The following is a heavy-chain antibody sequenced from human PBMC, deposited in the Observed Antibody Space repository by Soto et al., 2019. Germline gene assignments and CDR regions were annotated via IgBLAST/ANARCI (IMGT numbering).Heavy chain of an antibody. CDR2: ISAHNCNT. D-gene: IGHD1-1*01. CDR3: ARGRYGDY. V-gene: IGHV1-18*01. CDR1: GYTFTSYG. Sequence: QVHLVQSGAEVKKPGASVKVSCKASGYTFTSYGITWVRQAPGQGLEWMGWISAHNCNTDYAQKLQGRVIVTRDTSTSTAYMELSSLISDDTAVYYCARGRYGDYWGQGALVTVSS. J-gene: IGHJ4*02.